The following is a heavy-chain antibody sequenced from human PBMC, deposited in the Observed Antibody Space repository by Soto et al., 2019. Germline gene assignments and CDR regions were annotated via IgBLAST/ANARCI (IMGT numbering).Heavy chain of an antibody. D-gene: IGHD3-16*01. J-gene: IGHJ6*02. Sequence: EVQLVQSGGGWIRPGGSRRLSCAASGFTLSSNYMTWVRQAPGRGLEWVSVIYVDGTTYYADSVKGRFTISRDISKNTLYLQMNSLRAADPAVYFCARNKVADYAMDVWGQGTTVTVSS. V-gene: IGHV3-53*01. CDR3: ARNKVADYAMDV. CDR1: GFTLSSNY. CDR2: IYVDGTT.